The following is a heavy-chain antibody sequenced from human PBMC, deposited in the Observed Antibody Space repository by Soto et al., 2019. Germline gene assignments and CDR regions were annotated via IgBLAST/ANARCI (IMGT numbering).Heavy chain of an antibody. D-gene: IGHD4-4*01. CDR3: AGDSAYSNYAFDF. Sequence: QVQLVQSGAEVKKPGSSVKVSCKAPGGSVSNYTLSWVRQAPGQGLQWMGRIIPILGRANYAENFQGRLTIIADKSTSTAYMELSSLRSEDTAVYFCAGDSAYSNYAFDFWGQGTLVIVSS. V-gene: IGHV1-69*08. CDR2: IIPILGRA. CDR1: GGSVSNYT. J-gene: IGHJ4*02.